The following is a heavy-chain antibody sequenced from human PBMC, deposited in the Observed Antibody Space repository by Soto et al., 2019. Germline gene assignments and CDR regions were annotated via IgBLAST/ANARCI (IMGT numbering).Heavy chain of an antibody. CDR1: GYTFTSYY. V-gene: IGHV1-46*01. CDR3: ARRLIGANYCCYGMGV. Sequence: ASVKVSCKASGYTFTSYYMHWVRQAPGQGLEWMGIINPSGGSTSYAQKFQGRVTITRDTSTSTVYMEPSSLRSEDTAAYYCARRLIGANYCCYGMGVSRRGSRISLSS. CDR2: INPSGGST. J-gene: IGHJ6*02. D-gene: IGHD6-25*01.